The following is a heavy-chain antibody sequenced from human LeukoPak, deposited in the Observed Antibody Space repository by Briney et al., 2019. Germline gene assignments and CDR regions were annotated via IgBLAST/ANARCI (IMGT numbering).Heavy chain of an antibody. CDR2: INPSGSP. J-gene: IGHJ6*03. CDR3: ASVRHDPLEYYYYVDV. D-gene: IGHD2/OR15-2a*01. V-gene: IGHV4-34*01. Sequence: SETLSLTCAVYGDSLSRYYCTWIRQTPRKGLEWLAEINPSGSPDYNPSLKSRATLSVDTSKNQFSLRLASVTAADTAVYYCASVRHDPLEYYYYVDVWGKGTTVTVSS. CDR1: GDSLSRYY.